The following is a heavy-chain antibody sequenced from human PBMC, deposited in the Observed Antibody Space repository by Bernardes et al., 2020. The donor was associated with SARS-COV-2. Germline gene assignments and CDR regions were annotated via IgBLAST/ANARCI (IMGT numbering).Heavy chain of an antibody. V-gene: IGHV2-5*02. CDR3: AHRDSFYDDDDVYDSGFEY. D-gene: IGHD3-16*01. CDR2: IYWDDDQ. J-gene: IGHJ4*02. CDR1: GFSLSSDGVG. Sequence: SGPTLVKPTQTLTLTCTFSGFSLSSDGVGVAWIRQPPGKALEWLALIYWDDDQRYSPSLRSRLTITKDTSKSQVVLTMTNMDPLDTATYYCAHRDSFYDDDDVYDSGFEYGGQGSLVTVSS.